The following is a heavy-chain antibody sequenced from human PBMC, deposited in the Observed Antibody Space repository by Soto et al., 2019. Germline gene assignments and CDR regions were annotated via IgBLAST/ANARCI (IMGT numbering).Heavy chain of an antibody. Sequence: LRLSCAASGFTVSSNYMSWVRQAPGKGLEWVSVIYSGGSTYYADSVRGRFAISRDNSKDTLYLHMRGLKVEDTAVYFCARESTYLRHYDAWGPGTLVTVSS. CDR3: ARESTYLRHYDA. J-gene: IGHJ5*02. V-gene: IGHV3-53*01. D-gene: IGHD3-9*01. CDR1: GFTVSSNY. CDR2: IYSGGST.